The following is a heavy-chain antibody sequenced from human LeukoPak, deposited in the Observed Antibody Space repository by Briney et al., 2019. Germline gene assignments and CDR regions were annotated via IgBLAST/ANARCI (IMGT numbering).Heavy chain of an antibody. V-gene: IGHV4-59*01. CDR2: IYYSGST. J-gene: IGHJ3*02. CDR3: ARDGYNWNDYDAFDI. CDR1: GVSISSYY. Sequence: SETLSLTCTVSGVSISSYYWSWIRQPPGKGLEWIGYIYYSGSTNYNPSLKSRVTISVDTSKDQFSLKLSSVTAADTAVYYCARDGYNWNDYDAFDIWGQGTMVTVSS. D-gene: IGHD1-20*01.